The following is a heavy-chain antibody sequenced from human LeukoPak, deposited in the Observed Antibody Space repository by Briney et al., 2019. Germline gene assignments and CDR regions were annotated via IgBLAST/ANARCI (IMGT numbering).Heavy chain of an antibody. J-gene: IGHJ6*03. CDR2: LSSSSTTI. CDR3: ARDTNLDFWSGLPYMDV. D-gene: IGHD3-3*01. Sequence: GGSLRLSCAASAFTFSTYSMNWVRQAPGKGLEWVSYLSSSSTTIYYADSVKGRFTISRDNAKNSLYLQMNSLRAEDTAVYYCARDTNLDFWSGLPYMDVWGKGTTVTVSS. V-gene: IGHV3-48*01. CDR1: AFTFSTYS.